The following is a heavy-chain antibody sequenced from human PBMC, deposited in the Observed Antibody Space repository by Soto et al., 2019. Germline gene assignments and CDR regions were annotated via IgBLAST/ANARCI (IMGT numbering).Heavy chain of an antibody. CDR2: ISPHNDRT. J-gene: IGHJ3*02. Sequence: QVQLVQSGADVKKPGALVKVSCKASGYNFTSYGISWVRQAPGQGLEWMGWISPHNDRTKYARRLQDRVTMTTETPTSTVYMELGSLRSDDTAVYYCARDLYYSSGRYFDHDAFDIWGQGTVVTVSS. V-gene: IGHV1-18*01. CDR1: GYNFTSYG. D-gene: IGHD6-19*01. CDR3: ARDLYYSSGRYFDHDAFDI.